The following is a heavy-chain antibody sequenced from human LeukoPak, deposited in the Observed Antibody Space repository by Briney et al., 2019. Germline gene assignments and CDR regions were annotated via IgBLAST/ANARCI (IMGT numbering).Heavy chain of an antibody. CDR1: GFTFSSYW. CDR2: IKQDGSEK. Sequence: PGGSLRLSCAASGFTFSSYWMSWVRQAPGKGLEWVANIKQDGSEKYYVDSVKGRFTISRDNAKNSLYPQMNSLRAEDTAVYYCARLRRDGYNRVLGQDYWGQGTLVTVSS. CDR3: ARLRRDGYNRVLGQDY. J-gene: IGHJ4*02. D-gene: IGHD5-24*01. V-gene: IGHV3-7*03.